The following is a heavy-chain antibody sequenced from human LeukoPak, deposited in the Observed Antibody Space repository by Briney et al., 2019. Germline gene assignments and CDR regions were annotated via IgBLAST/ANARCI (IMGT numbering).Heavy chain of an antibody. CDR2: IIPIFGTA. Sequence: GASVKVSCKASGYTFTSYGISWVRQAPGQGLEWMGRIIPIFGTANYAQKFQGRVTITTDESTSTAYMELSSLRSEDTAVYYCARALMTYYYDSSPVVWGKGTTVTVSS. D-gene: IGHD3-22*01. V-gene: IGHV1-69*05. CDR3: ARALMTYYYDSSPVV. CDR1: GYTFTSYG. J-gene: IGHJ6*04.